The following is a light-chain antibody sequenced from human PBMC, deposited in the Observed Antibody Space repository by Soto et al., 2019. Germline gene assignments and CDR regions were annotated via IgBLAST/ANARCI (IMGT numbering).Light chain of an antibody. CDR1: QSVSSTY. Sequence: EIVLTQSPGTLSLSPGERATLSCRASQSVSSTYLAWYQQKPGQAPRLLIYGASSRATGIPDRFSGSVSGTDFTLTISILEPEDFAVYYCQQYGSSRTFGHGNKVESK. CDR2: GAS. CDR3: QQYGSSRT. J-gene: IGKJ1*01. V-gene: IGKV3-20*01.